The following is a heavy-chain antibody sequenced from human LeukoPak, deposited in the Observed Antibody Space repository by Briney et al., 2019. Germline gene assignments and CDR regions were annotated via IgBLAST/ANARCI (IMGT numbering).Heavy chain of an antibody. CDR1: GFTFSSYG. J-gene: IGHJ4*02. CDR3: AKEGLDLDFWSGYYTDY. Sequence: GGSLRLSCAASGFTFSSYGMHWVRQAPGKGLEWVAFIRYDGSNKYYADSVKGRFTISRDNSKNTLYLQMNSLRAEDTAVYYCAKEGLDLDFWSGYYTDYWGQGTLVTVSS. D-gene: IGHD3-3*01. CDR2: IRYDGSNK. V-gene: IGHV3-30*02.